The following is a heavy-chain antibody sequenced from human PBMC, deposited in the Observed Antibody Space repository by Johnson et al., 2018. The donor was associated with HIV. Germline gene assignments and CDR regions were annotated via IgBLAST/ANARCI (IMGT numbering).Heavy chain of an antibody. CDR2: ISYDGSEK. J-gene: IGHJ3*02. D-gene: IGHD6-19*01. CDR3: ARERGYSSVLWKLSEAAFDI. CDR1: GFTFSSYG. V-gene: IGHV3-30*03. Sequence: MQLVESGGGVVQPGRSLRLSCAASGFTFSSYGMHWVRQAPGKGLEWVAVISYDGSEKYYADSMRGRFTISRDNTKNSLYLEMNSLRAEDTAVYYCARERGYSSVLWKLSEAAFDIWGQGTMVTVSS.